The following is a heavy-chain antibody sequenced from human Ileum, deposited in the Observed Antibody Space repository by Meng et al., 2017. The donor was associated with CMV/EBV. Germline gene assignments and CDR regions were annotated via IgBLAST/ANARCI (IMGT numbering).Heavy chain of an antibody. Sequence: SGFNFSSYAMSWVRQAPGKGLEWVSTISGSGGSTYYADSVKGRFTISRDNSKNTLYLQMNSLRAEDTAVYYCASHDFPGHTNPIDYWGQGTLVTVSS. J-gene: IGHJ4*02. CDR2: ISGSGGST. CDR3: ASHDFPGHTNPIDY. CDR1: GFNFSSYA. V-gene: IGHV3-23*01. D-gene: IGHD3-3*01.